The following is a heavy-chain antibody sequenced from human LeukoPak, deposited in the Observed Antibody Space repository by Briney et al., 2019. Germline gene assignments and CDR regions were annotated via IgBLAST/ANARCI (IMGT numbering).Heavy chain of an antibody. Sequence: ASETLSLTGTVSGGSISSSSYYWGWIRQPPGKGLEWIGSIYYSGSTYYNPSLKSRVTISVDTSKNQFSLKLSSVTAADTAVYYCARVEDPWGQGTLVTVSS. CDR1: GGSISSSSYY. V-gene: IGHV4-39*07. J-gene: IGHJ5*02. CDR3: ARVEDP. CDR2: IYYSGST.